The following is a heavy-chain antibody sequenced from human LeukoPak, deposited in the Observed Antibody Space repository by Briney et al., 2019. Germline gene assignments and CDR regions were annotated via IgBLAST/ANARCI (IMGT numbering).Heavy chain of an antibody. CDR2: ISYDGRSK. V-gene: IGHV3-30*03. J-gene: IGHJ6*02. CDR1: GFTFSSSG. D-gene: IGHD2-15*01. CDR3: ARDRLVVVVAANPYYYYYGMDV. Sequence: GGSLRLSCAASGFTFSSSGTHWVRQAPGKGLEWVAVISYDGRSKYYGDSVKGRFTISRDNSKNTLYLQMNSLRAEDTAVYYCARDRLVVVVAANPYYYYYGMDVWGQGTTVTVSS.